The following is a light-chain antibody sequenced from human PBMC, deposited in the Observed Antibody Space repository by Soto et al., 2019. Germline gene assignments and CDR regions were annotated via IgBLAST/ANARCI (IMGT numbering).Light chain of an antibody. CDR2: DVS. CDR1: SSDVGGYNY. J-gene: IGLJ2*01. Sequence: QSVLTQPASVSGSPGQSITISCTGTSSDVGGYNYVSWYQQYPGKAPKLMIYDVSNRPSGVSNRFSGSKSGNTASLTISGLQAEDEAEYYCSSYTSSSTPHVVFGGGTQLTVL. V-gene: IGLV2-14*01. CDR3: SSYTSSSTPHVV.